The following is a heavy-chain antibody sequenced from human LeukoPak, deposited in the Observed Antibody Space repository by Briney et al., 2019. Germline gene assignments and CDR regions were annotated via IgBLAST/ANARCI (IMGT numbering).Heavy chain of an antibody. CDR2: ISSSSSYI. CDR1: GFTVSSNY. J-gene: IGHJ3*02. Sequence: PGGSLRLSCAASGFTVSSNYMNWVRQAPGKGLEWVSSISSSSSYIYYADSVKGRFTISRDNAKNSLYLQMNSLRAEDTAVYYCARRNTYYYDSRAPGAFDIWGQGTMVTVSS. CDR3: ARRNTYYYDSRAPGAFDI. V-gene: IGHV3-21*01. D-gene: IGHD3-22*01.